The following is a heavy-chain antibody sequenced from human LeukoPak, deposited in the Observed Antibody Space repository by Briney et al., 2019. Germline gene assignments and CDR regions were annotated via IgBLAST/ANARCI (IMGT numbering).Heavy chain of an antibody. CDR3: ASSIVVVPAAISSWFDP. CDR1: GFTFSSYS. CDR2: ISSSSSYI. V-gene: IGHV3-21*01. D-gene: IGHD2-2*02. Sequence: GGSLRLSCAASGFTFSSYSMNWVRQAPGKGLEWVSSISSSSSYIYYADSVKGRFTISRDNAKNSLYLQMNSLRAEDTAVYYCASSIVVVPAAISSWFDPWGQGTLVTVSS. J-gene: IGHJ5*02.